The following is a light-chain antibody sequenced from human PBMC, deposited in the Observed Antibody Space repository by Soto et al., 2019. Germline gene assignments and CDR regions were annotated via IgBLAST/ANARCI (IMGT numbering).Light chain of an antibody. Sequence: QSALTQPPSASGTPGQRVTISCSGSSSNIGSNTVNWYQQLPGTAPKLVIYSNNQRPSGVPDRFSGSKSGTSASLAISGLQSEDEADYYCVAWDVSMNAYVVFVGGTMVTVL. V-gene: IGLV1-44*01. J-gene: IGLJ2*01. CDR1: SSNIGSNT. CDR2: SNN. CDR3: VAWDVSMNAYVV.